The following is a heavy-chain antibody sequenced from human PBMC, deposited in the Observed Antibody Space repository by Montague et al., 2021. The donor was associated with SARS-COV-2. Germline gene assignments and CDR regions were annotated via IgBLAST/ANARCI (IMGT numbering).Heavy chain of an antibody. CDR1: SRSLNCCS. D-gene: IGHD3-10*01. Sequence: SETLSLTCNGSSRSLNCCSQSWIGQAPGWTPVWFRNLLHSGRSDHNPSLESRVTISVDMSQSQVSLKLTAVTAADTAVYYCVREKLIRGLRHGMDVWGQGTTVIVSS. CDR2: LLHSGRS. CDR3: VREKLIRGLRHGMDV. J-gene: IGHJ6*02. V-gene: IGHV4-59*01.